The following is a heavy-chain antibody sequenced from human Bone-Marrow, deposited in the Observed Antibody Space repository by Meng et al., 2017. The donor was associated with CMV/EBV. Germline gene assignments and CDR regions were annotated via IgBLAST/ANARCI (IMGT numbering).Heavy chain of an antibody. J-gene: IGHJ4*02. CDR3: ARAPDFWSGYYRGKYDY. Sequence: GSLRLSCTVSGGSISSYYWTWIRQPPGKGLEWIGYIYYSGSTNYNPSLKSRVTISVDTSKNQFSLKLSSVTAADTAVYYCARAPDFWSGYYRGKYDYWGQGTLVTVSS. V-gene: IGHV4-59*01. D-gene: IGHD3-3*01. CDR2: IYYSGST. CDR1: GGSISSYY.